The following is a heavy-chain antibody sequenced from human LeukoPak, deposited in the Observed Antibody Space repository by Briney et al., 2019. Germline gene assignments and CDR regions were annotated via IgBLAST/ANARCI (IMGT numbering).Heavy chain of an antibody. CDR1: GYSFTSCW. D-gene: IGHD5-24*01. CDR2: IYPGDSDT. CDR3: ARLGGRWLQLGDY. V-gene: IGHV5-51*01. Sequence: GESLKISCKGSGYSFTSCWIGWVGQMPGKGREWMGCIYPGDSDTRYSPSFQGQVTISADKSISTAYLQWSSLKASDTAMYYCARLGGRWLQLGDYWGQGTLVTVSS. J-gene: IGHJ4*02.